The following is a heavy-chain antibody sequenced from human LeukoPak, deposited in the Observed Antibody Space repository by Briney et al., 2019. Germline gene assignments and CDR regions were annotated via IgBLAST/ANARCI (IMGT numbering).Heavy chain of an antibody. CDR1: GASISSYY. J-gene: IGHJ3*02. CDR3: AKSNGYGLIDI. CDR2: IYVTGST. V-gene: IGHV4-4*07. D-gene: IGHD3-22*01. Sequence: AETLSLTCTVSGASISSYYWSWIRQPAGKALEWIGRIYVTGSTTYNPSLESRVTMSLATSKNHFSLKLWYVTAADTAVYYCAKSNGYGLIDIWGQGTMVTVSS.